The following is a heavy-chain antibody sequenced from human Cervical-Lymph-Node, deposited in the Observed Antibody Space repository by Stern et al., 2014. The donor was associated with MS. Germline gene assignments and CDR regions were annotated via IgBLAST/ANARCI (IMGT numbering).Heavy chain of an antibody. CDR3: ARDQPTLGGAFDV. J-gene: IGHJ3*01. CDR1: GDTFTNNY. Sequence: VQLEESGAEVKKPGASVKVSCKASGDTFTNNYIHWVRQSPGQGLEWMGIINPTTGSTSYAQKFQGRVTVTRDTSTGTVYMSLSSLRSEDTAVYYCARDQPTLGGAFDVWGQGTMVTVSS. CDR2: INPTTGST. V-gene: IGHV1-46*01. D-gene: IGHD3-16*01.